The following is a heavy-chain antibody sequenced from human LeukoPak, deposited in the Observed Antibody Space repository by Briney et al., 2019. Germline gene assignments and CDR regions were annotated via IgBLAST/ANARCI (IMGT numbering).Heavy chain of an antibody. V-gene: IGHV7-4-1*02. CDR2: INTNTGNP. Sequence: ASVKVSCKASAYTFTNYTMNWVRQAPGHGLEWMGWINTNTGNPTYAQGFTGRFVFSLDTSLSTTYLQISSLEAEDTAVYYCARHEKTYGLDYWGQGTLVTVSS. CDR3: ARHEKTYGLDY. CDR1: AYTFTNYT. D-gene: IGHD3-10*01. J-gene: IGHJ4*02.